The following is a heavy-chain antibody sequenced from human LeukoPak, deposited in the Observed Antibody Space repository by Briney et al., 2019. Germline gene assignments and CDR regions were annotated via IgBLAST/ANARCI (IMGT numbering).Heavy chain of an antibody. V-gene: IGHV6-1*01. D-gene: IGHD5-18*01. J-gene: IGHJ6*02. Sequence: SQTLSLTCAISGDIVSNDTAAWSWIRQSPSRGLEWLGRTYYRSKWYYDYAISVKSRMTIDLETSKNRFSLHLNSVTPDDTAVYYCARLRRYIKQATSGMDVWGQGTTVTVSS. CDR1: GDIVSNDTAA. CDR3: ARLRRYIKQATSGMDV. CDR2: TYYRSKWYY.